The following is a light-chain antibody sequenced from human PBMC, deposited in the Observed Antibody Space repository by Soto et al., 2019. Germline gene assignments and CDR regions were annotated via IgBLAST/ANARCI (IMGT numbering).Light chain of an antibody. CDR1: SSDVGGYNY. J-gene: IGLJ2*01. CDR3: CSYAGSVV. V-gene: IGLV2-11*01. CDR2: DVS. Sequence: QSALTQPRSVSGSPGQLVTISCTGTSSDVGGYNYVSWYQQHPGKAPKLMIYDVSKRPSGVPDRFSGSKSGNTASLTISGLQAEDEADYYCCSYAGSVVFGGGTKLTVL.